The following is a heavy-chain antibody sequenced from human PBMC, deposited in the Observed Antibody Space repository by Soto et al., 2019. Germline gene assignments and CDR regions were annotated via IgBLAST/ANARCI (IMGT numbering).Heavy chain of an antibody. J-gene: IGHJ6*02. CDR1: GGSVRSGNHF. CDR2: MYYTGVT. CDR3: TRGGEPLGYYGLDV. V-gene: IGHV4-61*01. D-gene: IGHD3-10*01. Sequence: SETLSLTCSVSGGSVRSGNHFWNWIRQPPGRGLEWLGYMYYTGVTNYNPSLKSRVSMSVDTSKNQFSLKLTSLTAADTAVYYCTRGGEPLGYYGLDVWGQGTTVTVSS.